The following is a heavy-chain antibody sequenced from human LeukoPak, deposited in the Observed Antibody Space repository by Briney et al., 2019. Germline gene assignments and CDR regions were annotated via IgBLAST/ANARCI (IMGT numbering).Heavy chain of an antibody. D-gene: IGHD1-26*01. Sequence: ASVKVYCKVSGYTLTELSMHWVRQAPGKGLEWMGGFDPEDGETIYAQKFQGRVTMTEDTSTDTAYMELSSLRSEDTAVYYCATGRWELPIGPFDIWGQGTMVTVSS. CDR2: FDPEDGET. J-gene: IGHJ3*02. CDR1: GYTLTELS. CDR3: ATGRWELPIGPFDI. V-gene: IGHV1-24*01.